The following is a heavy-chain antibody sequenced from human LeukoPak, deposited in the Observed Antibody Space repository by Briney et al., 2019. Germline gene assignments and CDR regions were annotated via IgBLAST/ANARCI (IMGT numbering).Heavy chain of an antibody. CDR3: TRRWGSNWYYDY. J-gene: IGHJ4*02. CDR1: GLTFSGSA. V-gene: IGHV3-73*01. CDR2: IRSKANSYAT. D-gene: IGHD6-13*01. Sequence: PGGSLRLSCAASGLTFSGSAMHWVRQASGKGLGWGGRIRSKANSYATAYAASVKGRFTISRDDLKNTAYLQMNSLKTEDTAVYYCTRRWGSNWYYDYWGQGTLVTVSS.